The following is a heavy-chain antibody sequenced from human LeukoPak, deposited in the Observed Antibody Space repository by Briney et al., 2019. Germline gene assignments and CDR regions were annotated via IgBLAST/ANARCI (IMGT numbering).Heavy chain of an antibody. D-gene: IGHD3-3*01. CDR2: IYHSGST. Sequence: SETLSLTCAVSGGSISSGGYSWSWIRQPPRKGLEWIGYIYHSGSTYYNPSLKSRVTISVDRSKNQFSLKLSSVTAADTAVYYCARGVPEYYDFWSGYFYYFDYWGQGTLVTVSS. V-gene: IGHV4-30-2*01. J-gene: IGHJ4*02. CDR1: GGSISSGGYS. CDR3: ARGVPEYYDFWSGYFYYFDY.